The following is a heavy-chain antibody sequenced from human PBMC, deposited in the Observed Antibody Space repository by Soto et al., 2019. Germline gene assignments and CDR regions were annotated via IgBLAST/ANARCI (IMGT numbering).Heavy chain of an antibody. V-gene: IGHV2-5*02. D-gene: IGHD6-13*01. Sequence: SGPTLVNPTQTLTLTCTFSGFSLSTSGVGVGWIRQPPGKALEWLALIYWDDDKRYSPSLKSRLTITKDTSKNQVVLTMTNMDPVDTATYYCAHRLWVRLGNVAAADNWFDPWGQGTLVTVSS. CDR2: IYWDDDK. J-gene: IGHJ5*02. CDR1: GFSLSTSGVG. CDR3: AHRLWVRLGNVAAADNWFDP.